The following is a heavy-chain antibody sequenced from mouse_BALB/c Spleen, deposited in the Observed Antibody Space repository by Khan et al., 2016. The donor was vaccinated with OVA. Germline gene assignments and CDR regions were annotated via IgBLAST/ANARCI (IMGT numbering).Heavy chain of an antibody. CDR3: ARQPYYHYYIMDY. D-gene: IGHD2-10*01. CDR2: IWSDGST. Sequence: VELVESGPGLVAPSQSLSITCTIPGFSLTNYGIHWVRQPPGKGLEWLVVIWSDGSTTYNSDLKSRLSISKDNSKSQVFLKMNSLQTDDTAMYYCARQPYYHYYIMDYWGQGTSVTVSS. CDR1: GFSLTNYG. V-gene: IGHV2-6-1*01. J-gene: IGHJ4*01.